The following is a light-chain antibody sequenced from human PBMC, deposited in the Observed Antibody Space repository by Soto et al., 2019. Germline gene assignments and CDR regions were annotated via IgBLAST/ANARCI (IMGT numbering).Light chain of an antibody. CDR1: QYIGRY. J-gene: IGKJ4*01. V-gene: IGKV1-39*01. CDR3: QQTYRTPLT. CDR2: AAS. Sequence: DIQMTQSPSSLSASVGDRVTITCRAGQYIGRYFNWYQQKPGKAPKLLIYAASSLHSGVPSRFSGSGSGTDFTLTISSLQPEDFATYSCQQTYRTPLTFGGGTKVEIK.